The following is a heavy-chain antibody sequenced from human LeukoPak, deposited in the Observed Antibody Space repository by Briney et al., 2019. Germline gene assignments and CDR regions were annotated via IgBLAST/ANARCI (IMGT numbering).Heavy chain of an antibody. D-gene: IGHD4-17*01. V-gene: IGHV3-11*04. CDR3: ARARRDYGRSFDY. CDR2: ISSSGSTI. J-gene: IGHJ4*02. Sequence: GGSLRLSCAASGFTFSDYYMSWIRQAPGKGLEWVSYISSSGSTIYYADSVKGRFTISRDNAKNSLYLQMNSLRAEDTAMYYCARARRDYGRSFDYWGQGTLVTVSS. CDR1: GFTFSDYY.